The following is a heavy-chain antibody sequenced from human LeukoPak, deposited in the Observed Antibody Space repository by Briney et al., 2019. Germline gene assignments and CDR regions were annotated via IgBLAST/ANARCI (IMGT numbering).Heavy chain of an antibody. CDR3: ARLPVTASNWYFDL. J-gene: IGHJ2*01. D-gene: IGHD4-17*01. CDR1: GGSISSYY. Sequence: PSETLSLTCTVSGGSISSYYWSWIRQPPGKGLEWIGYIYYSGSTNYNPSLKSRVTISVDTSKNQFSLKLSSVTAADRAVYYCARLPVTASNWYFDLWGRGTLVTVSS. CDR2: IYYSGST. V-gene: IGHV4-59*08.